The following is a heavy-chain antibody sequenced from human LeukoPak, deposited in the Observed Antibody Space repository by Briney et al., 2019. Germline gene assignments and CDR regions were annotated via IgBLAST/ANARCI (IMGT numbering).Heavy chain of an antibody. CDR3: ARASIAAAGYYFDY. V-gene: IGHV3-23*01. D-gene: IGHD6-13*01. J-gene: IGHJ4*02. CDR2: ISGSGTPT. Sequence: GGSLRLSCAASGFTFSSYAMSWVRQAPDKGLEWVSAISGSGTPTYSADSVKGRFTISRDNSKNTLDLQMNNLRAEDTAVYYCARASIAAAGYYFDYWGQGTLVTVSS. CDR1: GFTFSSYA.